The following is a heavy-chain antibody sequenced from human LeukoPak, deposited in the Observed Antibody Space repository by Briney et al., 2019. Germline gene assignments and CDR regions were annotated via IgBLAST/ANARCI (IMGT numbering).Heavy chain of an antibody. V-gene: IGHV3-21*01. CDR3: AREPFCSSTSCYSVFDY. J-gene: IGHJ4*02. CDR1: GFTFSSYR. CDR2: ISSSSSYI. D-gene: IGHD2-2*01. Sequence: GGSLRLSCAASGFTFSSYRMNWVRQAPGKGLEWVSSISSSSSYIYYADSVKGRFTISRDNAKNSLYLQMNSLRAEDTAVYYCAREPFCSSTSCYSVFDYWGQGTLVTVSS.